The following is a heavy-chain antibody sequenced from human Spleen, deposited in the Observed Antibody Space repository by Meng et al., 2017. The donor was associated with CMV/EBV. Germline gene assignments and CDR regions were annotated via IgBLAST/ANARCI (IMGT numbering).Heavy chain of an antibody. Sequence: GESLKISCAVSGFTVGTNHMTWVRQAPGKGLMWVSTCYSGGRTDYADSVKGRFTISRDSSKNTLYLQMTSLRVEDTGVYYCARDRRYDFWSGYDVWGQGTTVTVSS. CDR2: CYSGGRT. CDR1: GFTVGTNH. J-gene: IGHJ6*02. V-gene: IGHV3-53*01. CDR3: ARDRRYDFWSGYDV. D-gene: IGHD3-3*01.